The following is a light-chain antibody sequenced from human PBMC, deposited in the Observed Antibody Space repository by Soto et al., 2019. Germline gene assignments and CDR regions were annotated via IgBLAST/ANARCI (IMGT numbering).Light chain of an antibody. CDR2: DAS. CDR3: QQRSNWPPYT. Sequence: EIVLTXXPATXSLSPGERATLSCRASQSVSSYLAWYQQKPGQAPRLLIYDASNRATGIPARFSGSVSGTDFTLTISSLEPEDFAVYYCQQRSNWPPYTFGQGTKLEIK. V-gene: IGKV3-11*01. J-gene: IGKJ2*01. CDR1: QSVSSY.